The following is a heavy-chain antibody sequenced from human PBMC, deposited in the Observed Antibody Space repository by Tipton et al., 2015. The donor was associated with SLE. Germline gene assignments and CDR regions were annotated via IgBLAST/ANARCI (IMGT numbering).Heavy chain of an antibody. J-gene: IGHJ5*02. CDR3: AISEGEWLLLSWFDP. CDR1: GGSISSSSYY. V-gene: IGHV4-39*01. Sequence: TLSLTCTVSGGSISSSSYYWGWIRQPPGKGLEWIGSIYYSGSTYYNPSLKSRVTISVDTSKNQLSLKVSSVTAADTAVYYRAISEGEWLLLSWFDPWGQGTLVTVSS. D-gene: IGHD3-3*01. CDR2: IYYSGST.